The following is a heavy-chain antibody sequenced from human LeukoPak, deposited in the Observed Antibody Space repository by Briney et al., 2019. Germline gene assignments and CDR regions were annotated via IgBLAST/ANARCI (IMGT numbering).Heavy chain of an antibody. CDR2: ISYDGSNK. D-gene: IGHD1-26*01. Sequence: GGSLRLSSAASGYTFSSYAMHWVRQAPGKGLEWVAVISYDGSNKYYADSVKGRFTISRDNSKNTLYLQVNSLRAEDTAVYYCAKDHQVGAKGDHYFDYWGQGTLVTVSS. CDR3: AKDHQVGAKGDHYFDY. CDR1: GYTFSSYA. J-gene: IGHJ4*02. V-gene: IGHV3-30-3*01.